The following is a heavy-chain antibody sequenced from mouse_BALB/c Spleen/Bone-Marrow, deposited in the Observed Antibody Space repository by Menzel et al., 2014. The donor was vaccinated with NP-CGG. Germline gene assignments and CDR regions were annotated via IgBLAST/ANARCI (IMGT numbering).Heavy chain of an antibody. V-gene: IGHV1-14*01. D-gene: IGHD2-10*02. CDR2: INPYNDGT. J-gene: IGHJ4*01. CDR1: GYTFTSYV. CDR3: TRQYGNYYAMDY. Sequence: SCKASGYTFTSYVMHWVKQKPGQGLEWIGYINPYNDGTKYNEKFKGEATLTVDKSSSTAYMQLSSPTSEDSAVYYCTRQYGNYYAMDYWGQGTSVTVSS.